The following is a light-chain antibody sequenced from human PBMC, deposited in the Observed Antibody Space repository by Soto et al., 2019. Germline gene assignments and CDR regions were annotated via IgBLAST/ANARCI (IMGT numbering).Light chain of an antibody. CDR3: QQSYTSPRT. J-gene: IGKJ1*01. Sequence: DIEMTQSPSSLSASVGDRVTITCRASQSISTSLNWYQQRPGKAPELLIYSASNLHSGVPSRVSGSGSGTHFTLTISSLQPEDFAPYYCQQSYTSPRTFGHGTKVEIK. V-gene: IGKV1-39*01. CDR2: SAS. CDR1: QSISTS.